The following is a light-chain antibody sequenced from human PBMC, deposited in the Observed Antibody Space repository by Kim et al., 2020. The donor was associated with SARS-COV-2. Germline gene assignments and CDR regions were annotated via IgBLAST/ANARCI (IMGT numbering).Light chain of an antibody. Sequence: QSVDSSWTGTSRDVGRYNYVSWYQHHPGKAPKLIIYDVTKRPTGVPDRFSGSKSGNTASLTVSGLQAEDEADYYCSSYAGRNDLVFGGGTQLTVL. CDR2: DVT. V-gene: IGLV2-8*01. CDR3: SSYAGRNDLV. J-gene: IGLJ2*01. CDR1: SRDVGRYNY.